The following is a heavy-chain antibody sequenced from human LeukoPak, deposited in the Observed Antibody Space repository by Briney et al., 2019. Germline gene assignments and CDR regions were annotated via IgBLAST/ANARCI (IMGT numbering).Heavy chain of an antibody. J-gene: IGHJ4*02. CDR3: AKEGPIAVAGYFDY. V-gene: IGHV3-43*02. Sequence: GGSLTLSCAASGFTFDDYAMHWVRRAPGKGLEWVSLITGDGGSAFYADSVKGRFTISRDNSKNSLYLQMNSLRTEDTALYYCAKEGPIAVAGYFDYWGQGALVTVSS. CDR2: ITGDGGSA. CDR1: GFTFDDYA. D-gene: IGHD6-19*01.